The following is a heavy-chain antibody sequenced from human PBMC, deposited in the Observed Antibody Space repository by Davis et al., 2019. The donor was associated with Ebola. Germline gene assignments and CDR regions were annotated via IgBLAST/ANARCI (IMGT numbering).Heavy chain of an antibody. CDR3: TRRLDIVVVVAAKHYYYGMDV. CDR2: IRSKANSYAT. V-gene: IGHV3-73*01. CDR1: GFTFSGSA. J-gene: IGHJ6*02. D-gene: IGHD2-15*01. Sequence: GGSLRLSCAASGFTFSGSAMHWVRQASGKGLEWVGRIRSKANSYATAYAASVKGRFTISRDDSKNTAYLQMNSLKTEDTAVYYCTRRLDIVVVVAAKHYYYGMDVWGQGTTVTVSS.